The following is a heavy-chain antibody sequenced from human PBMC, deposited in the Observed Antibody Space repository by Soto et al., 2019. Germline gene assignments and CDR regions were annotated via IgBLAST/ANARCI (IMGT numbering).Heavy chain of an antibody. D-gene: IGHD1-26*01. CDR2: ISYDGSNK. CDR1: GFTFSSYG. Sequence: QVQLVESGGGVVQPGRSLRLACAASGFTFSSYGMHWVRQAPGKGLEWVAVISYDGSNKYYADSVKGRFTIYRDNSKNTLYLQMNSLRAEVTAVYYCAKSGRGGDNFDYWGQGTLVTVSS. V-gene: IGHV3-30*18. J-gene: IGHJ4*02. CDR3: AKSGRGGDNFDY.